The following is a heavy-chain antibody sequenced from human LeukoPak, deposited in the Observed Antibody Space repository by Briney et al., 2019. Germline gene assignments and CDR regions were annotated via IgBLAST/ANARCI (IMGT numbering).Heavy chain of an antibody. CDR3: ARGGYYDFWSGDNWFDP. J-gene: IGHJ5*02. CDR2: IYYSGST. Sequence: SETLSLTCTVSGGSISSHYWSWIRQPPGKGLEWIGYIYYSGSTNYNPSPKSRVTISVDTSKNQFSLKLSSVTAADTAVYYCARGGYYDFWSGDNWFDPWGQGTLVTVSS. CDR1: GGSISSHY. V-gene: IGHV4-59*11. D-gene: IGHD3-3*01.